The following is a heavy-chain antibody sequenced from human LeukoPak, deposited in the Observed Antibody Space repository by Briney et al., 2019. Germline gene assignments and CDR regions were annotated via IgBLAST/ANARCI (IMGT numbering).Heavy chain of an antibody. V-gene: IGHV4-30-4*01. Sequence: SETLSLTCTVSGGSISSGDYYWSWIRQPPGKGLEWIGYIYYSGSTYYNPSLKSRVTISVDTSKNQFSLKLSSATAADTAVYYCAREVSYYYDSSGHFDYWGQGTLVTVSS. CDR2: IYYSGST. CDR3: AREVSYYYDSSGHFDY. J-gene: IGHJ4*02. CDR1: GGSISSGDYY. D-gene: IGHD3-22*01.